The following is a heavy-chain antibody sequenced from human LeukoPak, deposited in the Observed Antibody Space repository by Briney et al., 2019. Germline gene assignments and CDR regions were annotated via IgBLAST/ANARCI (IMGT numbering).Heavy chain of an antibody. CDR1: GFTFSSYS. Sequence: GGSLRLSCAASGFTFSSYSMNWVRQAPGKGLEWASSISSSSSYIYYADSVKGRFTISRDNAKNSLYLQMNSLRAEDTAVYYCARGKDTAMVIFAFDIWGQGTMVAVSS. CDR2: ISSSSSYI. CDR3: ARGKDTAMVIFAFDI. V-gene: IGHV3-21*01. J-gene: IGHJ3*02. D-gene: IGHD5-18*01.